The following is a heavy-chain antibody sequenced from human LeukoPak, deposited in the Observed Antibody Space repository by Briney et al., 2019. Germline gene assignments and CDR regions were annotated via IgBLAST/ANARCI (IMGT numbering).Heavy chain of an antibody. J-gene: IGHJ4*02. CDR1: GYSFTSYW. D-gene: IGHD5-12*01. V-gene: IGHV5-10-1*01. Sequence: GGALKISCKGSGYSFTSYWISWVRQMPGKGLEWMGRIDPSDSYTNYTPSFQGHVTISADKSISTAYLQWSSLKASDTAMYYCARQGSGYDYYYFDYWGQGTLVTVSS. CDR2: IDPSDSYT. CDR3: ARQGSGYDYYYFDY.